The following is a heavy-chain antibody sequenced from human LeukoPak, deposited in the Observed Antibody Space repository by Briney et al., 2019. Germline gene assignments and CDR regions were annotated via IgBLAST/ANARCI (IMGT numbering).Heavy chain of an antibody. V-gene: IGHV3-74*01. D-gene: IGHD6-13*01. Sequence: GRSLRLSCAASGFSLSNYAMHWVRQAPGKGLMWVSRINSDGSSTSYADSVKGRFTISRDNAKNTLYLQMNSLRAEDTAVYYCAKALGGIGNGFHIWGQGTTVTVSS. CDR1: GFSLSNYA. J-gene: IGHJ6*02. CDR2: INSDGSST. CDR3: AKALGGIGNGFHI.